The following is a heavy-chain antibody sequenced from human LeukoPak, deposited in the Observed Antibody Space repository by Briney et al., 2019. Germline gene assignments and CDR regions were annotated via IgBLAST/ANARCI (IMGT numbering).Heavy chain of an antibody. CDR3: ARDGIEYGSGSYFTY. Sequence: PGRSLRLSCAASGFTFNHYPMHWVRRAPGKGLEWVALISYDGRKDYYADSVKGRITISRDNSKNTVYLQMNSLRVEDTALYYCARDGIEYGSGSYFTYWGQGTLVTVSS. D-gene: IGHD3-10*01. V-gene: IGHV3-30*04. CDR1: GFTFNHYP. CDR2: ISYDGRKD. J-gene: IGHJ4*02.